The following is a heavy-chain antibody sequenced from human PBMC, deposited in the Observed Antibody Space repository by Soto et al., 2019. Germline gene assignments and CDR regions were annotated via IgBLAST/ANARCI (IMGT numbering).Heavy chain of an antibody. J-gene: IGHJ4*02. Sequence: GGSLRLSCSASGFTISSYAMHWVSQAPGKGLEYVSVTYSKGGSTYYADSVKGRFTISTDNSKNTLNLQMSSLRAEDTAVYYCVRDFWGFDYWGQGTLVTVSS. V-gene: IGHV3-64D*08. CDR1: GFTISSYA. D-gene: IGHD3-16*01. CDR3: VRDFWGFDY. CDR2: TYSKGGST.